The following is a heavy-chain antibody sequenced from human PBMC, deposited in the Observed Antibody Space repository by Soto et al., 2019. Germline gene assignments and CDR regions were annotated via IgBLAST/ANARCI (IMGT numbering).Heavy chain of an antibody. Sequence: EVQLLESGGDLARPGGSLRLACAASGFAFSSYDMSWVRQAPGKGLEWVSTFRGSGGDTFYADSVKGRFTISRDDSKNTLYLQMKSLRGEDTALYFCAKDRGGGGYPLFDSWGQGTLVTVSS. CDR3: AKDRGGGGYPLFDS. D-gene: IGHD2-15*01. CDR2: FRGSGGDT. J-gene: IGHJ4*02. V-gene: IGHV3-23*01. CDR1: GFAFSSYD.